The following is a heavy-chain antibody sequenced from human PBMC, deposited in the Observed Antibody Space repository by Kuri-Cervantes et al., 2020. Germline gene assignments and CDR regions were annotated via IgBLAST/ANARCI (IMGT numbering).Heavy chain of an antibody. V-gene: IGHV4-34*01. D-gene: IGHD4-17*01. Sequence: SETLSLTCAVYGGSFSGYYWSWIRQPPGKGLEWIGEINHSGSTNYNPSLKSRVTISLDTSKNQFSLKLSSVTAADTAVYYCARDQTTGWFDYWGQGTLVTVSS. CDR3: ARDQTTGWFDY. J-gene: IGHJ4*02. CDR2: INHSGST. CDR1: GGSFSGYY.